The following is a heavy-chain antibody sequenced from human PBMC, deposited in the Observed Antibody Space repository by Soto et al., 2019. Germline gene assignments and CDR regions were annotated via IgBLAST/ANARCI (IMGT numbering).Heavy chain of an antibody. D-gene: IGHD3-16*01. CDR3: VSKLGPYYYGLDV. J-gene: IGHJ6*02. V-gene: IGHV1-69*01. CDR2: IVPIYRTA. CDR1: GGTFSSYR. Sequence: SGKFSCDASGGTFSSYRINWVRQAPGQGLEWVGGIVPIYRTADYAQKFQGRVTITADESARTSYMELRSLKSQDTAVYYCVSKLGPYYYGLDVWGQGTTVTVSS.